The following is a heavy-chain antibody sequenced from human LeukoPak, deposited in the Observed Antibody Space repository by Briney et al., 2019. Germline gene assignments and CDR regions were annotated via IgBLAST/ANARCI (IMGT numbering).Heavy chain of an antibody. V-gene: IGHV3-23*01. CDR3: AKVYSGRYSSSCFDY. J-gene: IGHJ4*02. D-gene: IGHD6-13*01. CDR2: ISGSGGST. Sequence: GGSLRLSCAASGFTFNTHAMIWVRQAPGKGLEWVSAISGSGGSTYYADSVKGRFTISRDNSKNTLYLQTNSLRAEDTAVYYCAKVYSGRYSSSCFDYWGQGTLVTVSS. CDR1: GFTFNTHA.